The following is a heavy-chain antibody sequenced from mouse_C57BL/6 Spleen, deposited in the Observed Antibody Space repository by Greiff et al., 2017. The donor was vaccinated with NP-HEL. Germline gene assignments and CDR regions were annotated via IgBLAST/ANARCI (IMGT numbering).Heavy chain of an antibody. CDR2: ISSGSSTI. CDR3: ASLPYDYDGDYYAMDY. J-gene: IGHJ4*01. CDR1: GFTFSDYG. V-gene: IGHV5-17*01. D-gene: IGHD2-4*01. Sequence: EVQLVESGGGLVKPGGSLKLSCAASGFTFSDYGMHWVRQAPEKGLEWVAYISSGSSTIYYADTVKGRFTISRDNAKNTLFLQMTSLRSEDTAMYYCASLPYDYDGDYYAMDYWGQGTSVTVSS.